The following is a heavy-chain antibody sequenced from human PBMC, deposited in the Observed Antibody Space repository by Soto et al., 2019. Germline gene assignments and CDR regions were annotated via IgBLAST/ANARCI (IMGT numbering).Heavy chain of an antibody. CDR3: AKAPYYDILTGRSPAPFDY. CDR2: IYPGDSDT. J-gene: IGHJ4*02. CDR1: GYSFTSYW. Sequence: GESLKISCKGSGYSFTSYWIGWVRQMPGKGLEWIGIIYPGDSDTRYSPSFQGQVTISADKSLSTAYLQWSSLKASDTAMYYCAKAPYYDILTGRSPAPFDYWGQGTLVTVSS. V-gene: IGHV5-51*01. D-gene: IGHD3-9*01.